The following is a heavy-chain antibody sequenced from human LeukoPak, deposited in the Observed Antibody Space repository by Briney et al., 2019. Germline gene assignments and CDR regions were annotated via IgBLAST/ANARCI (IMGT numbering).Heavy chain of an antibody. J-gene: IGHJ4*02. V-gene: IGHV4-34*01. CDR3: AAMGGGRWLQFDY. CDR2: INYSGST. CDR1: GGSLSSYY. D-gene: IGHD5-24*01. Sequence: SETLSLTCAVYGGSLSSYYWSWIRQPPGKGLEWIGDINYSGSTNYSPSLKSRVTISVDTSKNQFSLRLGSVTAADTAVYYCAAMGGGRWLQFDYWGQGTLVTVSS.